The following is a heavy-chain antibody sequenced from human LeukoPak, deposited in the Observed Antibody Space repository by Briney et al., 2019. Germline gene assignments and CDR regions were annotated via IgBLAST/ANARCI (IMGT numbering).Heavy chain of an antibody. CDR1: GFTFNIYA. CDR2: ISGSGGNT. CDR3: VKDPLDY. J-gene: IGHJ4*02. V-gene: IGHV3-23*01. Sequence: GGSLRLSCVASGFTFNIYAMIWVRQAPGKGLERVSGISGSGGNTYNADYVKGRFTISRDNSKNTLYLQMNSLRAEDTAIYYCVKDPLDYWGQGTLVTVSS.